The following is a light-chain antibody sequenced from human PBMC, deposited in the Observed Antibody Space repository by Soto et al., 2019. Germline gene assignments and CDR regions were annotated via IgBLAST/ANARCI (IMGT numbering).Light chain of an antibody. CDR1: TSNIGIND. J-gene: IGLJ2*01. V-gene: IGLV1-51*02. CDR3: GAWDTSLNGGV. CDR2: ENN. Sequence: QSVLTQPPSVSAAPGQDVTISCSGSTSNIGINDVAWYQQLPGTAPKLLLYENNKRPSGIPDRFSGSKSGTSATLGITGLQTGDEVDYYCGAWDTSLNGGVFGGGTQLTVL.